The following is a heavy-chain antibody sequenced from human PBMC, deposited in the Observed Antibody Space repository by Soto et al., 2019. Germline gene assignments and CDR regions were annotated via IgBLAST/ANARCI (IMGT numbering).Heavy chain of an antibody. CDR2: IYYSGTT. J-gene: IGHJ6*02. CDR3: ARHKGGYYSGVDV. Sequence: PSETLSLTCTVSGGSISGYYWAWIRQPPGKGLEWIGNIYYSGTTYYNPSLKSRVTISVETSKNQFSLKLSSVTAADTAVYYCARHKGGYYSGVDVWGQGTTVTVSS. V-gene: IGHV4-39*01. CDR1: GGSISGYY. D-gene: IGHD3-16*01.